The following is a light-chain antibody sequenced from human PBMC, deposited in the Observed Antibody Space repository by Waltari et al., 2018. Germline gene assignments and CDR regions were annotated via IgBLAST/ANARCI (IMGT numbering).Light chain of an antibody. CDR2: WAY. V-gene: IGKV4-1*01. J-gene: IGKJ1*01. Sequence: DIVMTQSPDSLSVSLRERATIYCKSSQSVFYRSDNKNYLAWYQHKPGQPPKLLFYWAYTRESGVPDRFSARGAGTDYTLCINNPQAEDVAVYYWQKYYRSRTFGQGPKVEMK. CDR1: QSVFYRSDNKNY. CDR3: QKYYRSRT.